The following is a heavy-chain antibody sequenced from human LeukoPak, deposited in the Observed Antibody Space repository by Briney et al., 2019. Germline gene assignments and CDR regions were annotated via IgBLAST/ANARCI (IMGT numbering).Heavy chain of an antibody. Sequence: SQTLSLTCAISGDSVSSNSAARNWIRQSPSRGLEWLGATYYRSKWFNDYAVSVKSRMTINPDTSNNQFSLHLNSVTPEDTAVYYCARAAKGYFYVMDVWGQGTTVTVSS. J-gene: IGHJ6*02. CDR2: TYYRSKWFN. V-gene: IGHV6-1*01. CDR3: ARAAKGYFYVMDV. CDR1: GDSVSSNSAA.